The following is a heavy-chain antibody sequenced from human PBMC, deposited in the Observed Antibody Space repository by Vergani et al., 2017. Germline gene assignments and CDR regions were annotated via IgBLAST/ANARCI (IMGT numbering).Heavy chain of an antibody. V-gene: IGHV3-73*01. CDR3: TSPDYYDSSGYYS. CDR2: IRSKANSYAT. J-gene: IGHJ4*02. Sequence: EVQLVESGGGLVQPGGSLKLSCAASGFTFSGSAMHWVRQASGKGLEWVGRIRSKANSYATAYAASVKGRFTISRDDSKNTAYLQMNSLKTEDTAVYYCTSPDYYDSSGYYSWGQGTLVTVSS. CDR1: GFTFSGSA. D-gene: IGHD3-22*01.